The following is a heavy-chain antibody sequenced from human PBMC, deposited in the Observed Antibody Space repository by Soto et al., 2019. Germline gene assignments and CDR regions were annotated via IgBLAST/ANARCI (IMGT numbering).Heavy chain of an antibody. J-gene: IGHJ4*02. Sequence: QVQLQESGPGLVKPSGTLSLTCAVSGASISSTNWCSWVRQAPGEGLEWIGEIIHSGTTTYTPSLKSRVIISMDTSTNQLSLRLDSVTAADTAVYFSARHIAVPTTRGFDDWGQGTLVTVSS. D-gene: IGHD2-15*01. CDR2: IIHSGTT. CDR1: GASISSTNW. V-gene: IGHV4-4*02. CDR3: ARHIAVPTTRGFDD.